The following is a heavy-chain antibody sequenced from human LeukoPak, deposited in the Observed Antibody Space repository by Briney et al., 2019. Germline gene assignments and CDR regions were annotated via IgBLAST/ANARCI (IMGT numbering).Heavy chain of an antibody. J-gene: IGHJ4*02. CDR2: INHSGST. V-gene: IGHV4-31*03. D-gene: IGHD2-2*01. Sequence: SQTLSLTCTVSGGSISSGASDWGWIRQHPKRGLEWVGYINHSGSTYYNPSLGSRVTMSVDTSKNQFSLKLSSVTAADTAMYYCATYYCSSVCRFDNWGQGTLVTVSS. CDR1: GGSISSGASD. CDR3: ATYYCSSVCRFDN.